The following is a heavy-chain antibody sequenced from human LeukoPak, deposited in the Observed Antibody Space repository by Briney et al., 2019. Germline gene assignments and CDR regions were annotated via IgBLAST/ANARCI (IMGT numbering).Heavy chain of an antibody. J-gene: IGHJ4*02. D-gene: IGHD2-15*01. CDR2: ISAYNGNT. Sequence: ASVKVSCKASGYTFTSYGISWVRQAPGQGLEWMGWISAYNGNTNYAQKLQGRVTMTTDTSTSTAYMELRSLRSDDTAVYYCARAVRPATGFYYFDYWGQGILVTVSS. CDR1: GYTFTSYG. V-gene: IGHV1-18*01. CDR3: ARAVRPATGFYYFDY.